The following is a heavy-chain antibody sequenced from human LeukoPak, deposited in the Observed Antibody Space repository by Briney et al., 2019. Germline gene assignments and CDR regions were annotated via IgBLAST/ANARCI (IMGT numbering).Heavy chain of an antibody. CDR1: GYTFTSYG. D-gene: IGHD2-15*01. CDR3: ARVVSYCSGGSCYLYYFDY. CDR2: MNPNSGNT. J-gene: IGHJ4*02. V-gene: IGHV1-8*02. Sequence: ASVKVSCKASGYTFTSYGISWVRQATGRGLEWMGWMNPNSGNTGYAQKFQGRVTMTRNTSISTAYMELSSLRSEDTAVYYCARVVSYCSGGSCYLYYFDYWGQGTLVTVSS.